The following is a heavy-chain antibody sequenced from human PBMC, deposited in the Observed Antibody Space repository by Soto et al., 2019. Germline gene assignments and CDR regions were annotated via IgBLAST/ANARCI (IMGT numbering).Heavy chain of an antibody. J-gene: IGHJ6*02. CDR3: AKDISPKSYYSYGMDV. V-gene: IGHV3-9*01. CDR2: ISWNSGSI. Sequence: GGSLRLSCAASGFTFGDYAMHWVRQAPGKGLEWVSGISWNSGSIGYADSVKGRFTISRDNAKNSLYLQMNSLRAEDTALYYCAKDISPKSYYSYGMDVWGQGTTVTVSS. CDR1: GFTFGDYA.